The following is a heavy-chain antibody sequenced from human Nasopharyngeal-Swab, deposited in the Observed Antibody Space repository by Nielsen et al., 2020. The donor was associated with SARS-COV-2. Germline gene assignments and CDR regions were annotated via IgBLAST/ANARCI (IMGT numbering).Heavy chain of an antibody. CDR3: ARGPSYGGFDF. V-gene: IGHV4-30-2*01. D-gene: IGHD4-23*01. CDR2: IYHSGST. J-gene: IGHJ4*02. Sequence: REAPGKGLEWIGHIYHSGSTYYNPSLKSRVTISLDMSKNQFSLKVTSVTAADTAVYYCARGPSYGGFDFWGQGTLVTVSS.